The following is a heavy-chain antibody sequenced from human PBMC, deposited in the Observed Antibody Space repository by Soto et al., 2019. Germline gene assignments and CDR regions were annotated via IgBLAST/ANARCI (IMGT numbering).Heavy chain of an antibody. CDR2: LNPSGDGT. CDR1: GYTFTSYY. Sequence: ASVKVSCKASGYTFTSYYMHWVRQAPGQGLDWMGILNPSGDGTSYAQKFQGRVTMTRDTSTSTVYMELSSLRSEDTAVYYCARSYYDYVWGSYRSAHFDYWGQGTLVTVSS. D-gene: IGHD3-16*02. J-gene: IGHJ4*02. V-gene: IGHV1-46*01. CDR3: ARSYYDYVWGSYRSAHFDY.